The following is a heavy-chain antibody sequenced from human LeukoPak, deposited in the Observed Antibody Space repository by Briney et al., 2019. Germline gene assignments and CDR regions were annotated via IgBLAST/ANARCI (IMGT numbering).Heavy chain of an antibody. V-gene: IGHV3-7*03. CDR1: GFTFSSYW. CDR3: ARDGYYYDSSGYFSY. J-gene: IGHJ4*02. Sequence: GGSLRLSCAASGFTFSSYWMSWVRQAPGKGLEWVANIKQDGSEKYYVDSVKGRFTISRDNAKNSLYLQMNSLRAEDTALYYCARDGYYYDSSGYFSYWGQGTLVTVSS. D-gene: IGHD3-22*01. CDR2: IKQDGSEK.